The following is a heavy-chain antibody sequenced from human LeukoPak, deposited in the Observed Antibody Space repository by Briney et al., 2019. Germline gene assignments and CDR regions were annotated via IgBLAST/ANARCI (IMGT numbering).Heavy chain of an antibody. CDR2: MCREWGPT. J-gene: IGHJ4*02. Sequence: PGGSLRLSCSASGLTFSRYAMHWVRQAPGKRLEFVSGMCREWGPTNYAHSVKGRFTISRDNSKKTMYLQMNSMRVEDTALYYCVRCLYGLGWDYWGQGTLVTVSS. CDR1: GLTFSRYA. CDR3: VRCLYGLGWDY. D-gene: IGHD3-16*01. V-gene: IGHV3-64D*06.